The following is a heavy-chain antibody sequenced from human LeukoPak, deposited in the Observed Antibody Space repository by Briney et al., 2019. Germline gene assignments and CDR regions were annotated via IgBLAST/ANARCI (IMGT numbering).Heavy chain of an antibody. V-gene: IGHV1-69*05. J-gene: IGHJ4*02. CDR3: ARGRTYYDFWSGYWGYFDY. D-gene: IGHD3-3*01. Sequence: SVKVSCKASGYTFTSYDMHWVRQAPGQGLEWMGGIIPIFGTANYAQKFQGRVTITTDESTSTAYMELSSLRSEDTAVYYCARGRTYYDFWSGYWGYFDYWGQGTLVTVSS. CDR1: GYTFTSYD. CDR2: IIPIFGTA.